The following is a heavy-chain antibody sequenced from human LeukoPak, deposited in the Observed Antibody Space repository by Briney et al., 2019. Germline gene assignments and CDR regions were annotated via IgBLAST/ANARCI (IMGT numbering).Heavy chain of an antibody. Sequence: ASVKVSCKVSGYTLTELSMHWVRQAPGKGLEWMGGFDPEDGETIYAQKFQGRVTMTEDTSTDTAYMELSSLRSEDTAVYYCARESGIAAAGTGWFDPWGQGTLVTVSS. CDR2: FDPEDGET. J-gene: IGHJ5*02. V-gene: IGHV1-24*01. D-gene: IGHD6-13*01. CDR3: ARESGIAAAGTGWFDP. CDR1: GYTLTELS.